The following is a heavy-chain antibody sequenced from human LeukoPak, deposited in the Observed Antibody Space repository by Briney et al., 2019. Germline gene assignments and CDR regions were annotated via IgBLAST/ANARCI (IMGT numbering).Heavy chain of an antibody. Sequence: GGSLRLSCAASGFTFTTYWMNWVRQAPGKGLEWISYITSSGNTIYYADSVKGRFTISRDNAKDSLYLQMNSLRAEDTAVYYCARNPRCDYWGQGTLVTVSS. CDR2: ITSSGNTI. J-gene: IGHJ4*02. CDR1: GFTFTTYW. CDR3: ARNPRCDY. V-gene: IGHV3-48*04.